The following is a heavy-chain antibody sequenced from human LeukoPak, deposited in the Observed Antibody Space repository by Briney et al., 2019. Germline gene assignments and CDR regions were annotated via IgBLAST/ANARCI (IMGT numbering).Heavy chain of an antibody. J-gene: IGHJ4*02. V-gene: IGHV4-61*01. CDR2: IYYSGST. CDR1: GYSISSGYY. Sequence: SETLSLTCTVSGYSISSGYYWGWIRQPPGKGLEWIGYIYYSGSTNYNPSLKSRVTISVDTSKNQFSLKLSSVTAADTAVYYCAREGDDYYFDYWGQGTLVTVSS. D-gene: IGHD2-21*02. CDR3: AREGDDYYFDY.